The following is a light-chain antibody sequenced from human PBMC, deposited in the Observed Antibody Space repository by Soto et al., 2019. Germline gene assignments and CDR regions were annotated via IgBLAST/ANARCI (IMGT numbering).Light chain of an antibody. CDR1: QSVSSSY. Sequence: IVLTQSPGILSLSPGERATLSCRASQSVSSSYLAWYQQKPGQAPRLLIYGASSRATGIPDRFSGSGSGTDFALTISRLEPEDFAVYYCQQYGSSPLTFGGGTKVEIK. CDR3: QQYGSSPLT. CDR2: GAS. V-gene: IGKV3-20*01. J-gene: IGKJ4*01.